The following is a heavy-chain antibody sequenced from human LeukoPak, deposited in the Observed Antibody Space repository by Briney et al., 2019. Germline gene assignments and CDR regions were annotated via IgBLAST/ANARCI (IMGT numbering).Heavy chain of an antibody. CDR2: ISYSGNT. V-gene: IGHV4-39*01. CDR3: ARHCCSGPAKRVFDI. Sequence: SETLSLTCTASGGSIISSDYHWGWVRQPPGKGLEWIGTISYSGNTDYNPSLRSRVTISVDTSNNQFSLRLGSVTAADTAVYHCARHCCSGPAKRVFDIWGQGTMVTVSS. J-gene: IGHJ3*02. D-gene: IGHD2-15*01. CDR1: GGSIISSDYH.